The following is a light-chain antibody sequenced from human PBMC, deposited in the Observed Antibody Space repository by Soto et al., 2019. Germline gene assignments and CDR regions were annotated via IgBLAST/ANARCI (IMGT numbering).Light chain of an antibody. J-gene: IGLJ3*02. CDR3: QYYDTSLNWV. V-gene: IGLV1-40*01. Sequence: QSVLTQPPSVSGAPGQRVTISCTGSSSNIGAGYDVHWYQHLPGTAPKLLIFVNNNRPSGVPDRFSGSKSGTSASLAITGLQAEDEADYFCQYYDTSLNWVFGGGTKLTVL. CDR1: SSNIGAGYD. CDR2: VNN.